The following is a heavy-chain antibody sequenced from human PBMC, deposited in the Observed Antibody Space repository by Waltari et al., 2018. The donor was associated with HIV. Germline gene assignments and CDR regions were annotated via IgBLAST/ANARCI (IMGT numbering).Heavy chain of an antibody. D-gene: IGHD1-26*01. CDR1: NGSITTDY. J-gene: IGHJ6*02. CDR2: VDYSGGT. Sequence: QVQLQESGPGLVKPSETLSLTCIVSNGSITTDYWSWIRQPPGKGLEWIAYVDYSGGTNYNPSLRSRVSISVDTSKNQFSLRLTSVTAADTAMYYCARVMVGPTRHFFGLDVWGPGTTVTVSS. V-gene: IGHV4-59*01. CDR3: ARVMVGPTRHFFGLDV.